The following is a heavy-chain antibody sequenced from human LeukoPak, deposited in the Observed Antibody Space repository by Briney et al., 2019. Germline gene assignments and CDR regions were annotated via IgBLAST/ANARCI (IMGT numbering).Heavy chain of an antibody. V-gene: IGHV3-23*01. D-gene: IGHD3-3*02. CDR1: GFTLSSYW. CDR3: AKAGSIRFDY. Sequence: GGSLRLSCAASGFTLSSYWMSWVRQAPGKGLEWVSGISGSGGRGGNTYYADSMKGRFTISRDNSKNTLYLQMNSLRADDTAVYYCAKAGSIRFDYWGQGTLVTVSS. CDR2: ISGSGGRGGNT. J-gene: IGHJ4*02.